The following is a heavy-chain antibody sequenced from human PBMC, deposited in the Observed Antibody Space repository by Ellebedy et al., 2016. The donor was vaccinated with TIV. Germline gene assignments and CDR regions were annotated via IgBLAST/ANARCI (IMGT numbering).Heavy chain of an antibody. J-gene: IGHJ5*02. D-gene: IGHD1-26*01. CDR1: GYSFTSYW. CDR2: IDPSDSYT. CDR3: ARHREDWFDP. Sequence: GESLKISXKGSGYSFTSYWISWVRQMPGKGLEWMGRIDPSDSYTNYSPSFQGHVTISADKSISTAYLQWSSLKASDTAMYYCARHREDWFDPWGQGTLVTVSS. V-gene: IGHV5-10-1*01.